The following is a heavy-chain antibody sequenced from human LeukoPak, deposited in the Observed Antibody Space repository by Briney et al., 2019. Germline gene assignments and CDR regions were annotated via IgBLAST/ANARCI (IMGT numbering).Heavy chain of an antibody. V-gene: IGHV1-46*01. Sequence: ASVKISCKASGYTFTSYYMHWVRQAPGQGLEWMGIINPSGGSTSYAQKFQGRVTMTTDTSTSTDYMELSSLRSEDTAVYYCARVRMWPERLVDYWGQGTLVTVSS. CDR2: INPSGGST. J-gene: IGHJ4*02. D-gene: IGHD1-1*01. CDR1: GYTFTSYY. CDR3: ARVRMWPERLVDY.